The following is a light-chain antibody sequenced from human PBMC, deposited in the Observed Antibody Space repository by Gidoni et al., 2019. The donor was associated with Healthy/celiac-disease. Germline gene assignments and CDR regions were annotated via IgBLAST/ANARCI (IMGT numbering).Light chain of an antibody. CDR2: GAS. CDR3: QQYGSSPPVT. V-gene: IGKV3-20*01. Sequence: IVLTQSPGTLSLSPGERATLSCRASQSVSSSYLAWYQQKPGQAPRLLIYGASSRATGIPDRFSGSGCGTDFTLTISRLEPEDFAVYYCQQYGSSPPVTFGQGTKVEIK. J-gene: IGKJ1*01. CDR1: QSVSSSY.